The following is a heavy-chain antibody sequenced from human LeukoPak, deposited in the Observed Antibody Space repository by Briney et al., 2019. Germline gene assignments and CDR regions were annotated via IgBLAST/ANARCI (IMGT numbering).Heavy chain of an antibody. J-gene: IGHJ4*02. CDR2: ISSNSAYI. D-gene: IGHD6-19*01. Sequence: GGSLRLSCVASGFTFSDYSMNWVRQAPGKGLEWVSSISSNSAYIYYVDSLRGRFTVSRDNAKSSLFLQMNSLRVEDTAVYYCARALYNHGWFPDYFDSWGQGTLVTVSS. CDR3: ARALYNHGWFPDYFDS. CDR1: GFTFSDYS. V-gene: IGHV3-21*01.